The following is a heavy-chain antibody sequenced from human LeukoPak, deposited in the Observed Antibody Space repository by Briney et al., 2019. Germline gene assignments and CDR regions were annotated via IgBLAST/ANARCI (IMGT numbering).Heavy chain of an antibody. D-gene: IGHD3-9*01. CDR1: GYRFTSYW. V-gene: IGHV5-51*01. J-gene: IGHJ4*02. Sequence: GESLKISCQGSGYRFTSYWIGWVRQMPGKGLEWMGIIYPSDSDTRYSPSFQGQVTISADKSISTAYLQWSSLRSSDTAMYYCARQAEQTILTGIDYWGQGTLVTVSS. CDR3: ARQAEQTILTGIDY. CDR2: IYPSDSDT.